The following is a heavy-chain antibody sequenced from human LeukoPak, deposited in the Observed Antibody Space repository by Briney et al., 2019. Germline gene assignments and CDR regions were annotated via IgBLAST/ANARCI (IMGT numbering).Heavy chain of an antibody. J-gene: IGHJ4*02. CDR1: GFTFGTYW. CDR3: ARGRYCSSTGCYDAFDY. CDR2: ISSGSTTI. D-gene: IGHD2-2*01. V-gene: IGHV3-48*01. Sequence: GGSLRLSCAASGFTFGTYWMSWVRQAPGKGLEWISYISSGSTTIYYADSVKGRFTISRDNAKNSLYLQMNSLRAEDTAVYYCARGRYCSSTGCYDAFDYWGQGTLVTVSS.